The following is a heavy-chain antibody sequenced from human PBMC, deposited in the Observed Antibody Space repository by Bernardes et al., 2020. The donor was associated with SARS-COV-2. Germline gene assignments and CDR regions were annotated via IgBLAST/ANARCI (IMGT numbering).Heavy chain of an antibody. D-gene: IGHD2-2*01. J-gene: IGHJ5*02. V-gene: IGHV4-34*01. CDR1: GGSFSGYY. CDR2: INHSGST. CDR3: ARVHPDIVVVPAAHRGIWFDP. Sequence: SETLSLTCAVYGGSFSGYYWSWIRQPPGKGLEWIGEINHSGSTNYNPSLKSRVTISVDTSKNQFSLKLSSVTAADTAVYYCARVHPDIVVVPAAHRGIWFDPWGQGTLVTVSS.